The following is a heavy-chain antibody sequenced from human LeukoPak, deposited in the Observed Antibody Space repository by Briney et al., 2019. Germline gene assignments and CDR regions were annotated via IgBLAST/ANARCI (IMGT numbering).Heavy chain of an antibody. V-gene: IGHV6-1*01. CDR1: GDSVSTNSAA. Sequence: SQTLSLTCAISGDSVSTNSAAWNWIRQSPSRGLEWLGRTYYRSGWYNDYAVSVQGRISINPDTTKNQFSLQLNSVTPDDTAIYYCARDRRSFSGWFDPWGQGTLVTVSS. CDR3: ARDRRSFSGWFDP. D-gene: IGHD2/OR15-2a*01. CDR2: TYYRSGWYN. J-gene: IGHJ5*02.